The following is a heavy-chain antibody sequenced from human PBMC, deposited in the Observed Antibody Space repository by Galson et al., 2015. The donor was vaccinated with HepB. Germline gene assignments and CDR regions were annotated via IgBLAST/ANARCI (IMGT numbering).Heavy chain of an antibody. D-gene: IGHD1-26*01. CDR1: GGTFSSYA. CDR3: ARDLSGSYFPYYYYGMDV. J-gene: IGHJ6*02. CDR2: IIPIFGTA. Sequence: SVKVSCKASGGTFSSYAISWVRQAPGQGLEWMGGIIPIFGTANYAQKFQGRVTITADESTSTAYMELSSLRSEDTAVYYCARDLSGSYFPYYYYGMDVWGQGTTVTVSS. V-gene: IGHV1-69*13.